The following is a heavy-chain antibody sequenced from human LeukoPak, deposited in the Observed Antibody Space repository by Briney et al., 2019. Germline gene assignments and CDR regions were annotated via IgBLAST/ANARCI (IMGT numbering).Heavy chain of an antibody. CDR3: VREARLASAAGLDV. V-gene: IGHV4-4*07. D-gene: IGHD5-12*01. CDR2: LHGSAAI. J-gene: IGHJ6*02. CDR1: GDSISDYY. Sequence: SETLSLTCDIFGDSISDYYWSWIRQPAGKGLEWIGRLHGSAAIKYNPSLRSRLSLSGDTSKNQFSLKLSSVTAADTAVYYCVREARLASAAGLDVWGQGTMVTVS.